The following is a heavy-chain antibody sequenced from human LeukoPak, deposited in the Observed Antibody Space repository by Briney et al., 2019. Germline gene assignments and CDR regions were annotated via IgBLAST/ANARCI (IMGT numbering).Heavy chain of an antibody. CDR1: GFNFNNHA. J-gene: IGHJ4*02. CDR3: AREAEFSSSPTFDS. D-gene: IGHD6-6*01. CDR2: ISYDGTKK. V-gene: IGHV3-30*03. Sequence: PAGSLTLSCVASGFNFNNHALHWVRQAPGKGLEWVTLISYDGTKKYYADSVKGRFTVSRDKSSNTLQLQMNSLRPEDTGLYYCAREAEFSSSPTFDSWGQGVLVTVSS.